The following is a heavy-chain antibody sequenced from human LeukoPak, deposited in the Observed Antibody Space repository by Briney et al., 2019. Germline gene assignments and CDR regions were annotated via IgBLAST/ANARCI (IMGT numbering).Heavy chain of an antibody. V-gene: IGHV3-30-3*01. D-gene: IGHD5-12*01. CDR1: GFTFSSYA. CDR2: ISYDGSDK. CDR3: AKDRLAGYSGYDSKDY. J-gene: IGHJ4*02. Sequence: GRSLRLSCAASGFTFSSYAMHWVRQAPGKGLEWVAVISYDGSDKYYADSVKGRFTISRDNSKNTLYLQMNSLRAEDTAVYYCAKDRLAGYSGYDSKDYWGQGTLVTVSS.